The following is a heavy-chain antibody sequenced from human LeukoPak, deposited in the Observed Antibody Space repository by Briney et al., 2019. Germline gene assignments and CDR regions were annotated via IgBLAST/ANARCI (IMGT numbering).Heavy chain of an antibody. Sequence: GASVKDSCKTSGYSFNIYEINWVRQAAGQGREWMGWVNPNSGDTDYAQKFQGSLTMTKNTSISTAYMELSGLRLEDTAVYYCSRGPRFDPWGQGTQVLVSS. V-gene: IGHV1-8*02. CDR1: GYSFNIYE. CDR3: SRGPRFDP. J-gene: IGHJ5*02. CDR2: VNPNSGDT.